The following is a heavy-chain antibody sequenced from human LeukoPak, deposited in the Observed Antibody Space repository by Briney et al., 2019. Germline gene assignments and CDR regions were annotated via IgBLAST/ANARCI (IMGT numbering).Heavy chain of an antibody. CDR1: GFTLSNHW. Sequence: GGSLRLSCAASGFTLSNHWMTWIRQAPGKGLEWVAHNKEDGTVKNYVDSVKGRFTISRDNTKNSLFLQLNSLRAEDTAVYYCVRDRGWFHFDLWGQGTLVTASS. D-gene: IGHD3-10*01. V-gene: IGHV3-7*01. J-gene: IGHJ4*02. CDR2: NKEDGTVK. CDR3: VRDRGWFHFDL.